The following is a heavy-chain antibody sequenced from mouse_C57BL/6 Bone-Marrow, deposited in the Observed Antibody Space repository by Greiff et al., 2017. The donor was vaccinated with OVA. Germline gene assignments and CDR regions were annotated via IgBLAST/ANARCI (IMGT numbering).Heavy chain of an antibody. Sequence: QVQLKQSGAELVRPGASVTMSCKASGYTFTSYNMHWVKQTPRQGLEWIGAIYPGNGDTSYNQKFKGKATLTVDKSSSTAYMQLSRLTSEDSEVSIYARESDDGNHWYFDVWGTGTTVTVSS. D-gene: IGHD2-1*01. J-gene: IGHJ1*03. V-gene: IGHV1-12*01. CDR1: GYTFTSYN. CDR3: ARESDDGNHWYFDV. CDR2: IYPGNGDT.